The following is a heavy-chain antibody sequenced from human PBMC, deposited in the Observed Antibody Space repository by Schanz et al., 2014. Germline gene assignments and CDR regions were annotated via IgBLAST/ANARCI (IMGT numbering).Heavy chain of an antibody. J-gene: IGHJ6*04. CDR3: ARDLSSLIQGDV. V-gene: IGHV3-23*01. CDR2: ISGSGAST. CDR1: GVTFSSYA. Sequence: EVQLLESGGGFVQPGGSLRLSCVASGVTFSSYAMSWVRQASGKGLEWVSAISGSGASTYYADSVKGRFTISRDNSNNTLYLQMKSLRAEDTAVYFCARDLSSLIQGDVWGKGTTVTVSS. D-gene: IGHD2-2*01.